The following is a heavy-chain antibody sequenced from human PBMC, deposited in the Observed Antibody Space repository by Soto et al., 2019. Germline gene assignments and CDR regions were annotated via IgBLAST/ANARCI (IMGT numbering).Heavy chain of an antibody. Sequence: PSETLSLTCTFSCGSISSYYWSWIRQPPGKGLEWIGYIYYSGSTNYNPSLKSRVTISVDTSKNQFSLKLSSVTAADTAVYYCAGVELELQPYYYYGMDVWGQGTTVTVSS. CDR1: CGSISSYY. D-gene: IGHD1-7*01. J-gene: IGHJ6*02. CDR2: IYYSGST. CDR3: AGVELELQPYYYYGMDV. V-gene: IGHV4-59*01.